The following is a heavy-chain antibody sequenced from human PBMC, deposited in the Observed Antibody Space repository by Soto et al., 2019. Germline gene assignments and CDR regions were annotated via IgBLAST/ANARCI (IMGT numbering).Heavy chain of an antibody. V-gene: IGHV3-13*01. Sequence: EVQLVESGGGLVQPEGSLRLSCAASGFTFSSYDMHWVRQATGKGLEWVSAIGTAGDTYYPGSVKGRFTISRENAKNSLYIQMNSLRAGDTAVYYCARVGRYCSGGSCYSDAFDIWGQGTMVTVSS. CDR3: ARVGRYCSGGSCYSDAFDI. J-gene: IGHJ3*02. CDR1: GFTFSSYD. D-gene: IGHD2-15*01. CDR2: IGTAGDT.